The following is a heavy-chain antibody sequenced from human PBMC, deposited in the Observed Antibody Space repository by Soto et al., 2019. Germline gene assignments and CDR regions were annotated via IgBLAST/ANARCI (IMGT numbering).Heavy chain of an antibody. D-gene: IGHD3-10*01. J-gene: IGHJ6*02. CDR3: AREGYYSGSGSFSPPRYYGMDV. CDR2: FSPYNDNT. CDR1: GYTFISYG. Sequence: QIQLVQSGAEVKKPGASVKVSCKASGYTFISYGISWVRQAPGQGLEWMGWFSPYNDNTKYAQTLQGRVTLTTDTSTRTAYMELRTLRSDDTAVYYCAREGYYSGSGSFSPPRYYGMDVWGQGTTVTVSS. V-gene: IGHV1-18*01.